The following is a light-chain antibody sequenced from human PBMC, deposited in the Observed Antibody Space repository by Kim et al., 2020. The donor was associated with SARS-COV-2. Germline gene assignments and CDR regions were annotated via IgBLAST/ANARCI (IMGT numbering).Light chain of an antibody. J-gene: IGKJ2*01. CDR2: GAS. CDR3: QQYASAPDT. V-gene: IGKV3-20*01. CDR1: QSVSRNY. Sequence: EIVLTQSPGTLSLSPGERATLSCRASQSVSRNYLAWYQQKPGQAPRVLIYGASNRATGIPDRFSGSGSGTDFTLTISRLEPEDFAVYYCQQYASAPDTFGQGTKLEL.